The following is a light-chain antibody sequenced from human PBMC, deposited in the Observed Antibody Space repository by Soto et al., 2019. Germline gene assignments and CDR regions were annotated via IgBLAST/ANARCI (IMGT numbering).Light chain of an antibody. Sequence: DIQMTQSPSSLSASVGDRVTITCRASQGIRNDLGWYQQKPGKAPKLLIYAASSLQSGVPSRFSGSGSGTDFTLTISSLQSDDFGANFCEQYNSYCTFAEGTKVDIK. J-gene: IGKJ4*02. CDR3: EQYNSYCT. V-gene: IGKV1-17*01. CDR1: QGIRND. CDR2: AAS.